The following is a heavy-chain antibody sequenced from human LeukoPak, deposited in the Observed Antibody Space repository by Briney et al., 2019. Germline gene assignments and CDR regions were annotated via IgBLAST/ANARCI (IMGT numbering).Heavy chain of an antibody. Sequence: ASVKVSCKGSGYXFTGYYMHWVRQAPGQGLDWMGWINANSGTTNYAQKFQGRVTVTRDTSISTAYMELSRLESDDTAVYYCARDLMTTPTWDFDYWGQGTLVTVAS. J-gene: IGHJ4*02. D-gene: IGHD3-16*01. CDR1: GYXFTGYY. CDR3: ARDLMTTPTWDFDY. V-gene: IGHV1-2*02. CDR2: INANSGTT.